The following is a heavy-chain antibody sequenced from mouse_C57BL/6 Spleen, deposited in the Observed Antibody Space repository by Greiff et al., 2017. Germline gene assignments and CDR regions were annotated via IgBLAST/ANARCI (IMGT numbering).Heavy chain of an antibody. CDR2: INPSCGTT. CDR1: GYSFTNYR. J-gene: IGHJ4*01. CDR3: ARSDYSNFAARDY. V-gene: IGHV1-54*01. D-gene: IGHD2-5*01. Sequence: QVQLQQSGAELVRPGTSVKMSCKASGYSFTNYRINWVKQRPGQGLEWIGVINPSCGTTSYNEKFKGKATLTADKSSSTAYMQLNSLTSEDSAVDYCARSDYSNFAARDYWGQGTSVTVS.